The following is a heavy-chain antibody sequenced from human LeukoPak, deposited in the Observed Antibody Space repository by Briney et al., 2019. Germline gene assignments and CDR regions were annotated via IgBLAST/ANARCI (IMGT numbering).Heavy chain of an antibody. J-gene: IGHJ4*02. CDR2: INDGNGNT. CDR3: ARGPTYSYGVFDY. D-gene: IGHD3-16*01. Sequence: GASVKVSCKASGYTFTSYAIHWVRQSPGQRLEWMGWINDGNGNTKYSQKFQGRVTITRDTSASTAYMEVSGLRSEDTAVYYCARGPTYSYGVFDYWGQGTLVTVSS. CDR1: GYTFTSYA. V-gene: IGHV1-3*01.